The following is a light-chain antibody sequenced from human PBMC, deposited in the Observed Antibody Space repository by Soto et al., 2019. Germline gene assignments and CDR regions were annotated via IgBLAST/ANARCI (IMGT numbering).Light chain of an antibody. J-gene: IGKJ1*01. CDR1: QSVSSY. V-gene: IGKV3-11*01. Sequence: EIVLTQSPATLSLSPGERATLSCRASQSVSSYLAWYQQKPGQAPRLLIYDASNRATGIPARFSGSGSGTDFTLTISSLEPEDFAVYYCQQRSPKFGQGTKVEIK. CDR2: DAS. CDR3: QQRSPK.